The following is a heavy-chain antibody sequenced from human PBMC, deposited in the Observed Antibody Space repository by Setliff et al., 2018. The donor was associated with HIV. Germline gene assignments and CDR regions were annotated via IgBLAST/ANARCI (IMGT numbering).Heavy chain of an antibody. CDR3: ARGYSNYDYQDY. Sequence: SETLSLTCTVSGGSISSGSYYWSWIRQHAGKGLEWIGHIYTSGSTNYNSSLKSRVTISVDTSKNQFSLKLGSVTAADTAVYYCARGYSNYDYQDYWGQGTLVTVSS. D-gene: IGHD4-4*01. V-gene: IGHV4-61*09. CDR2: IYTSGST. J-gene: IGHJ4*02. CDR1: GGSISSGSYY.